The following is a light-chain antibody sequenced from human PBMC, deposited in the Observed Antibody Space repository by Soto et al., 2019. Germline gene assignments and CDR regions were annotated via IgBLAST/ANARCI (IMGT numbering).Light chain of an antibody. CDR3: SSYADSSTVV. J-gene: IGLJ2*01. Sequence: QSALTQVASVSESPGQSITISCTGTSSDVGGHNYVSWYQQHPGNAPKLMIYNVDYRPSGVSNRFSGSKSGNTASLTISGLQADDEAYYYCSSYADSSTVVFGGGTKLTVL. CDR1: SSDVGGHNY. CDR2: NVD. V-gene: IGLV2-14*03.